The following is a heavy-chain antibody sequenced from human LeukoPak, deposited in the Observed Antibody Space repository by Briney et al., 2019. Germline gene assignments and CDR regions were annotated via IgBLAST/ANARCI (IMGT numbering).Heavy chain of an antibody. V-gene: IGHV4-39*01. CDR1: GGSISSSSYY. CDR2: IYYSGST. CDR3: AGPLLTYYSDSSAYS. Sequence: SETLSLTCTGSGGSISSSSYYWGWIRQPPGKGLEWIGIIYYSGSTSYNPSLKSRVTISIDTSKNQFSLKPTSVTAADTAVYYCAGPLLTYYSDSSAYSWGQGTLVTVSS. D-gene: IGHD3-22*01. J-gene: IGHJ4*02.